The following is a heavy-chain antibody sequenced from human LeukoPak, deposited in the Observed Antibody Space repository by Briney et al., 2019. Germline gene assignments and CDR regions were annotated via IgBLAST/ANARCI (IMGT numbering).Heavy chain of an antibody. Sequence: GGSLRLSCAASGFTFSSYSMNWVRQAPGKGLEWVSSISGSSSYIYYADSVKGRFTISRDNAKNSLYLQMNSLRAEDTAVYYCARGGYCSSTSCFDAFDIWGQGTMVTVSS. CDR1: GFTFSSYS. CDR3: ARGGYCSSTSCFDAFDI. J-gene: IGHJ3*02. V-gene: IGHV3-21*01. CDR2: ISGSSSYI. D-gene: IGHD2-2*01.